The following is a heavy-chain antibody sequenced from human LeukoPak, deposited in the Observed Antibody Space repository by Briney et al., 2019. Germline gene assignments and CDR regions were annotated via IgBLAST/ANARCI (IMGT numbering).Heavy chain of an antibody. CDR1: GGSISSGDYH. Sequence: SETLSLTCTVSGGSISSGDYHWSWIRQPPGKGLEWIGYIYYSGSTYYNPSLKSRVTISVDTSKNQFSLKLSSVTAADTAVYYCARARYYYDSSGYQGYFDYWGQGTLVTVSS. CDR3: ARARYYYDSSGYQGYFDY. J-gene: IGHJ4*02. D-gene: IGHD3-22*01. V-gene: IGHV4-30-4*01. CDR2: IYYSGST.